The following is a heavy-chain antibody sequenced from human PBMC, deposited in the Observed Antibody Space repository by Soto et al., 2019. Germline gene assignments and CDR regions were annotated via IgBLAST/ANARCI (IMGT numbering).Heavy chain of an antibody. CDR1: AGSISSSNW. CDR3: ARTSYYDSRGYYGMDV. D-gene: IGHD3-22*01. J-gene: IGHJ6*02. V-gene: IGHV4-4*02. Sequence: QVQLQESGPGLVKPSGTLSLTCAVSAGSISSSNWWTWVRQSPGKGLEWIGEIYHSGSTNYNPSLKSRVTISVDKSTNQFSLKLTSVTAADTAVYYCARTSYYDSRGYYGMDVWGQGTTVTVSS. CDR2: IYHSGST.